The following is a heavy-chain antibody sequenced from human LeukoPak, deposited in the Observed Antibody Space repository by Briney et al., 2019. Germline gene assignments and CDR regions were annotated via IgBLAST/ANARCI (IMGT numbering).Heavy chain of an antibody. CDR3: ARGPYSSSYLAGY. J-gene: IGHJ4*02. Sequence: SETLSLTCAVYGGSFSGYYWSWIRQPPGKGLEWIGEIYHSGSTNYNPSLKSRVTISVDKSKNQFSLKLSSVTAADTAVYYCARGPYSSSYLAGYWGQGTLVTVSS. V-gene: IGHV4-34*01. D-gene: IGHD6-6*01. CDR1: GGSFSGYY. CDR2: IYHSGST.